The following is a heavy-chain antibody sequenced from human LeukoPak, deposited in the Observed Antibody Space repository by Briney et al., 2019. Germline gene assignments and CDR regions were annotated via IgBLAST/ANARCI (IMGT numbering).Heavy chain of an antibody. CDR3: ARVGSSGWYLAPPYYFDY. V-gene: IGHV3-23*01. D-gene: IGHD6-19*01. CDR2: ISGSGGST. J-gene: IGHJ4*02. Sequence: GGSLRLSCAASGFTFSSYAMSWVRQAPGKGLEWVSAISGSGGSTYYADSVKGRFTISRDNSKNSLYLQMNSLRAEDTAVYYCARVGSSGWYLAPPYYFDYWGQGTLVTVSS. CDR1: GFTFSSYA.